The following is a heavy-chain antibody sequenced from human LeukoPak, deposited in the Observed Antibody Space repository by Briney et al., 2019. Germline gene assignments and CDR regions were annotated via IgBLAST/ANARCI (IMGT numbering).Heavy chain of an antibody. D-gene: IGHD6-19*01. V-gene: IGHV3-7*01. J-gene: IGHJ5*02. Sequence: PGGSLRLSCVGSGFVFSTYWMTWVRQAPGKGLEWVANIKQDGSEKYYVDSVKGRFTISRDNAKNSLYLQMNSLRAEDTAVYYCARTTYSSGWYDFLNWFDPWGQGTLVTVSS. CDR1: GFVFSTYW. CDR3: ARTTYSSGWYDFLNWFDP. CDR2: IKQDGSEK.